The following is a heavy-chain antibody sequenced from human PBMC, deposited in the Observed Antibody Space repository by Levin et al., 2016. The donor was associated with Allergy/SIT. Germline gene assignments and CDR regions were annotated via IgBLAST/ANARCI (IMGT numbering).Heavy chain of an antibody. J-gene: IGHJ4*02. V-gene: IGHV4-34*01. D-gene: IGHD6-13*01. CDR3: ARGRLFVTIAAAGTDRRESFDY. CDR2: INHSGST. CDR1: GGSFSGYY. Sequence: SETLSLTCAVYGGSFSGYYWSWIRQPPGKGLEWIGEINHSGSTNYNPSLKSRVTISVDTSKNQFSLKLSSVTAADTAVYYCARGRLFVTIAAAGTDRRESFDYWGQGTLVTVSS.